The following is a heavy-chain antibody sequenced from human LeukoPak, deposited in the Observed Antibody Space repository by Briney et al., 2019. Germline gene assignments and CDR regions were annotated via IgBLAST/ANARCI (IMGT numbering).Heavy chain of an antibody. V-gene: IGHV3-23*01. CDR3: AKEREVMIPYYFDY. Sequence: GGSLRLSCAASGFTFSDYYMSWIRQAPGKGPEWVSAISGSGGSTYYADSVKGRFTISRDNSKNTLYLQMNSLRAEDTAVYYCAKEREVMIPYYFDYWGQGTLVTVSS. J-gene: IGHJ4*02. CDR2: ISGSGGST. CDR1: GFTFSDYY. D-gene: IGHD3-3*01.